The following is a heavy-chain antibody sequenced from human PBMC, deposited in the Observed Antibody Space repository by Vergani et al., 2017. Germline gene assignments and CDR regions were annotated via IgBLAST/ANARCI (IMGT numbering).Heavy chain of an antibody. Sequence: EVQLVESGGGLVKPGGSLRLSCAASGFTFSSYSMNWVRQAPGKGLEWVSSISSSSSYIYYADSVKGRFTISRDNAKNSLYLQMNSLRAEDTAVYYCARVSSGRVNYFDYWGQGTLVTVSS. CDR3: ARVSSGRVNYFDY. CDR1: GFTFSSYS. J-gene: IGHJ4*02. D-gene: IGHD2-21*01. CDR2: ISSSSSYI. V-gene: IGHV3-21*01.